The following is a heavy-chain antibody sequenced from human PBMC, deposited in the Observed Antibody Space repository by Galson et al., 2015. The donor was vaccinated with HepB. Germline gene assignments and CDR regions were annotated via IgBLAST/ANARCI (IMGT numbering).Heavy chain of an antibody. Sequence: SLRLSCAASGFTFSSYGMHWVRQAPGKGLEWVAVISYDGSSKYYADSVKGRFTISRDNSKNTLYLQMNSLRAEDTAVYYCAKEYYDFWSGYLSHAFDIWGQGTMVTVSS. CDR3: AKEYYDFWSGYLSHAFDI. V-gene: IGHV3-30*18. J-gene: IGHJ3*02. CDR1: GFTFSSYG. D-gene: IGHD3-3*01. CDR2: ISYDGSSK.